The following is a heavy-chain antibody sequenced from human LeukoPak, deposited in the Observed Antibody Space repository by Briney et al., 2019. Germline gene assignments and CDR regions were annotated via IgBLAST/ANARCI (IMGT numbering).Heavy chain of an antibody. J-gene: IGHJ4*02. V-gene: IGHV3-74*01. CDR3: ARFSYDSRNY. CDR2: INSDGRGT. Sequence: GGSLRLSCAASGFTFSNYWMHWVRQAPGKGLMWVSSINSDGRGTFYADSVKGRFTISRDNAKNTLYLQMNSLRAEDTAVYYCARFSYDSRNYWGQGTLVTVSS. D-gene: IGHD3-22*01. CDR1: GFTFSNYW.